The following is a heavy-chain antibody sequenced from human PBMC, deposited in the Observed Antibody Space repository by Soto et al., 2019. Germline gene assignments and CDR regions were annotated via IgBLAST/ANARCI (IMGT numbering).Heavy chain of an antibody. CDR3: VSWVSAQFDY. CDR1: RYTFKSHG. CDR2: IDSSGVNT. V-gene: IGHV3-23*01. D-gene: IGHD3-16*01. Sequence: PGGSLRLSCAASRYTFKSHGLSWVRQAPGKGLEWVSTIDSSGVNTHYADSVKGRFTISRDNSRNTLHLQMHDLRADDTALYYCVSWVSAQFDYWGQGTVVTVPS. J-gene: IGHJ4*02.